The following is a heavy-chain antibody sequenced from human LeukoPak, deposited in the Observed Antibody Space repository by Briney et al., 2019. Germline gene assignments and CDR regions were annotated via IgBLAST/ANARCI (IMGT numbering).Heavy chain of an antibody. CDR3: ARGGQLWSYDAFDI. CDR1: GGSFSGYY. Sequence: SETLSLTCAVYGGSFSGYYWSWIRQPPGKGLEWIGEINHSGSTNYNPSLKSRVTISVDTPKNQFSLKLSSVTAADTAVYHCARGGQLWSYDAFDIWGQGTMVTVSS. J-gene: IGHJ3*02. V-gene: IGHV4-34*01. CDR2: INHSGST. D-gene: IGHD5-18*01.